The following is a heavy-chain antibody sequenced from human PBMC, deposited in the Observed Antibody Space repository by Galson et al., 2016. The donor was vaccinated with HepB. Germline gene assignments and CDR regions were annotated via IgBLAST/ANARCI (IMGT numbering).Heavy chain of an antibody. D-gene: IGHD2-15*01. CDR3: ARDPLRLLTYFDS. Sequence: SLRLSCAASGFTLSDYYISWIRQAPGKGLEWVSCISSSGSTIYYADSVKGRFTISRDNAKNSLYLQMNRLRVEDTAVSYCARDPLRLLTYFDSWGQGTLVTVSS. V-gene: IGHV3-11*01. J-gene: IGHJ4*02. CDR1: GFTLSDYY. CDR2: ISSSGSTI.